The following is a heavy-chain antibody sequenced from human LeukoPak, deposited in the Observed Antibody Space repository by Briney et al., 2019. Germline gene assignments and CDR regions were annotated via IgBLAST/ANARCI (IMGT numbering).Heavy chain of an antibody. Sequence: GASVKVSCKASGYTFTSYGFSWVRQAPGQGLEWMGWINAYNGNTNYAQKLQGRVTMTIDTSTSTAYMELRSLRFDDTAGYYCARRQGTTLSFDYWGQGTLVTVSS. CDR2: INAYNGNT. J-gene: IGHJ4*02. CDR3: ARRQGTTLSFDY. CDR1: GYTFTSYG. V-gene: IGHV1-18*01. D-gene: IGHD1-1*01.